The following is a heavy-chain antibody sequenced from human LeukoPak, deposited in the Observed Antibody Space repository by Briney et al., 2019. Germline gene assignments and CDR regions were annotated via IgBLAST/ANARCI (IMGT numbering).Heavy chain of an antibody. D-gene: IGHD3-22*01. V-gene: IGHV4-31*03. CDR3: ARLSCGYEPYNDAFDI. Sequence: SQTLSLTCTVSGGSISSGGCYWSWIRQHPGKGLEWIGYIYYSGSTYYNPSLKSRVTISVDTSKNQFSLKLSSVTAADTAVYYCARLSCGYEPYNDAFDIWGQGTMVTVSS. CDR1: GGSISSGGCY. J-gene: IGHJ3*02. CDR2: IYYSGST.